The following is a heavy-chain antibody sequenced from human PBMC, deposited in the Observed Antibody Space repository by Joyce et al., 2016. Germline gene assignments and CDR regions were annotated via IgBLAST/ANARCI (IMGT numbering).Heavy chain of an antibody. Sequence: QVQLVQSGTEVKKPGASVKVSCKASGFTFTGYYMHWVRQAPGQGLEMRVGIKIENGDTHYTQNFQGRVTMTRYTSINTAYMEVTRLRSDDTAFYYCAREGLPHGGFDYWGLGTLVTVSS. V-gene: IGHV1-2*02. CDR1: GFTFTGYY. J-gene: IGHJ4*02. CDR2: IKIENGDT. CDR3: AREGLPHGGFDY.